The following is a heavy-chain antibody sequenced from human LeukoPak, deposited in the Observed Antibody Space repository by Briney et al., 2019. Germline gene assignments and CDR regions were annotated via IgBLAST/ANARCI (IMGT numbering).Heavy chain of an antibody. D-gene: IGHD2-2*02. V-gene: IGHV4-61*02. CDR3: ARSDIVVVPAAIPPPAFDI. CDR2: IYSSGSP. J-gene: IGHJ3*02. CDR1: GGSISSGSNY. Sequence: PSQTLSLTCTVSGGSISSGSNYWSWIRQPAGKGLEWIGRIYSSGSPNYNPSLKSRVTISVDTSKNQFSLKLSSVTAADTAVYYCARSDIVVVPAAIPPPAFDIWGQGTMVTVSS.